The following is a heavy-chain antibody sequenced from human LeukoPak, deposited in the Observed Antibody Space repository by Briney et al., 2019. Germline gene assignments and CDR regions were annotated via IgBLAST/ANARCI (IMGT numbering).Heavy chain of an antibody. Sequence: GESLKISCKGSGYSFTSYWIGWVRQMPGKGLEWMGNIYPGDSDTRYSPSFQGQVTISADKSISTAYLQWSSLKASDTAMYYCARLPPRYYYDSSGYHGAFDIWGQGTMVTVSS. V-gene: IGHV5-51*01. CDR3: ARLPPRYYYDSSGYHGAFDI. J-gene: IGHJ3*02. D-gene: IGHD3-22*01. CDR1: GYSFTSYW. CDR2: IYPGDSDT.